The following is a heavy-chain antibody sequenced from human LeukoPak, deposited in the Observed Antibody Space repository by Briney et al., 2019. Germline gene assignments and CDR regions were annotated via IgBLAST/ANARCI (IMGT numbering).Heavy chain of an antibody. Sequence: SETLSLTCTVSGDSNSSHYWNWIRQPPGKGLEWIGYIYYTGRANYNPSLKSRVAISVDTSKNQFSLKLSSVTAADTAVYYCASGGMYYDFWSGYYPNYYMDVWGKGTTVTVSS. D-gene: IGHD3-3*01. CDR3: ASGGMYYDFWSGYYPNYYMDV. J-gene: IGHJ6*03. V-gene: IGHV4-59*11. CDR2: IYYTGRA. CDR1: GDSNSSHY.